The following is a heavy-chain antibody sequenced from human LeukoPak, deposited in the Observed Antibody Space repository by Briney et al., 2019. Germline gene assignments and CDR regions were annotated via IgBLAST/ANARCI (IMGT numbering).Heavy chain of an antibody. V-gene: IGHV4-34*12. D-gene: IGHD2-15*01. J-gene: IGHJ4*02. Sequence: KPSETLSLTCAVYGGSFSGYYWSWIRQPPGKGLEWIGSIFYSGSTYYNPSLKSRVTISVDKSKNQFSLKLSSVTAADTAVYYCASSPGYCSGGSCYPYYFDYWGQGTLVTVSS. CDR1: GGSFSGYY. CDR2: IFYSGST. CDR3: ASSPGYCSGGSCYPYYFDY.